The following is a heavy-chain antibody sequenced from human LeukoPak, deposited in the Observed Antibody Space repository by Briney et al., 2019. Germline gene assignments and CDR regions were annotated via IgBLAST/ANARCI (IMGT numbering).Heavy chain of an antibody. J-gene: IGHJ5*02. Sequence: GASVKVSCKASGYTFTGYYMHWVRQAPGQGLEWMGWINPNSGGTNYAQKFQGRVTMTRDTSISTAYMELSRLRSDDTAVYYCARPRYCSSTSCFTNWFDPWGQGTLVTASS. CDR3: ARPRYCSSTSCFTNWFDP. D-gene: IGHD2-2*01. CDR1: GYTFTGYY. CDR2: INPNSGGT. V-gene: IGHV1-2*02.